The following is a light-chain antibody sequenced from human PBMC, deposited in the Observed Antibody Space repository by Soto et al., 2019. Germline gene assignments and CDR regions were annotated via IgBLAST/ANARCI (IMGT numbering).Light chain of an antibody. J-gene: IGKJ2*01. CDR2: DAS. V-gene: IGKV1-5*01. Sequence: DIQMTQSPSTLSASVRDRDTITCRASQNISNCLAWYQQTPGRAPNLLIHDASTLESGVPSRFSGSGSVTEFTLTISSLQPDDFATYYCQQYYTLYTFGQGTKLEIK. CDR3: QQYYTLYT. CDR1: QNISNC.